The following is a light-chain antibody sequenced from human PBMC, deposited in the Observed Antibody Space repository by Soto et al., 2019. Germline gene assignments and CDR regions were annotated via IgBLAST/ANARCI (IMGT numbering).Light chain of an antibody. CDR2: HAS. Sequence: DIQMTQSPSTLSASIGDRVTIACRASQGISNWLAWYQQKPGKAPKLLIFHASSLESGVPSRFSGSGSGTEFSPTISSLQPDDFGSYYCQHMRTFGQGTKVDIK. J-gene: IGKJ1*01. V-gene: IGKV1-5*01. CDR3: QHMRT. CDR1: QGISNW.